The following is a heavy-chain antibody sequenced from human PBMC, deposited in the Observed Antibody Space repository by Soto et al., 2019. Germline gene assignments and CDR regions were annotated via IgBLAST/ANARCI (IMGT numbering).Heavy chain of an antibody. CDR2: INPNSGGT. J-gene: IGHJ4*02. CDR1: GYTFTGYY. CDR3: ARVQAVAGTEFDY. Sequence: GASVKVSCKASGYTFTGYYMHWVRQAPGQGLEWMGWINPNSGGTNYAQKFQGWVTMTRDTSISTAYMELSRLRSDDTAVYYCARVQAVAGTEFDYWGQGTLVTVSS. V-gene: IGHV1-2*04. D-gene: IGHD6-19*01.